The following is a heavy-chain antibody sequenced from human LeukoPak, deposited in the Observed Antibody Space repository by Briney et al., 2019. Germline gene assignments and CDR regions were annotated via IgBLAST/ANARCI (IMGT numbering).Heavy chain of an antibody. CDR1: GFTFGDYY. J-gene: IGHJ4*02. CDR3: ATLYDFWSGYLDY. D-gene: IGHD3-3*01. V-gene: IGHV3-11*01. CDR2: ISSSGSTI. Sequence: GGSLRLSCAASGFTFGDYYMSWIRQAPGKGLEWVSYISSSGSTIYYADSVKGRFTISRDNAKNSLYLQMNSLRAEDTAVYYCATLYDFWSGYLDYWGQGTLVTVSS.